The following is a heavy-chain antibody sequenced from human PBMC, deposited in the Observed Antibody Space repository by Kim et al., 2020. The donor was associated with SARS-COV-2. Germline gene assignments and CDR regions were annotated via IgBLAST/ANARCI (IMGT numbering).Heavy chain of an antibody. Sequence: YADSGKGRFTSSRENAKNSLYLQMNSLGAEDAAVYYCATAASGTGGPLDYWGQGTLVPVSS. J-gene: IGHJ4*02. CDR3: ATAASGTGGPLDY. V-gene: IGHV3-11*06. D-gene: IGHD6-13*01.